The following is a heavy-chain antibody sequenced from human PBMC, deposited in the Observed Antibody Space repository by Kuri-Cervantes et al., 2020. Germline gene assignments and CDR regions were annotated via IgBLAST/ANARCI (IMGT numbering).Heavy chain of an antibody. Sequence: GESLKISCAASGFTFSSYAMSWVRQAPGKGLEWVSSISSSSSYIYYADSVKGRFTISRDNAKNSLYLQMNSLRAEDTAVYYCARDLNYDYVWGSPGDAFDIWGQGTMVTVSS. CDR3: ARDLNYDYVWGSPGDAFDI. D-gene: IGHD3-16*01. CDR2: ISSSSSYI. V-gene: IGHV3-21*01. CDR1: GFTFSSYA. J-gene: IGHJ3*02.